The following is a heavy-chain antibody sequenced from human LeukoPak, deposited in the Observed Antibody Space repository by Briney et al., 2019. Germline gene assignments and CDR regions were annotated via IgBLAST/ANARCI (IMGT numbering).Heavy chain of an antibody. V-gene: IGHV1-2*02. Sequence: ASVKVSCKASGYTFTGYYMHWLRQAPGQGLEWMGLINPNSGGTNYAQKFQGRVTMTSDTSISTAYMELSRLRSDDTAVYYCASSRFLEWLFAFDYWGQGTLVTVSS. CDR2: INPNSGGT. CDR1: GYTFTGYY. CDR3: ASSRFLEWLFAFDY. J-gene: IGHJ4*02. D-gene: IGHD3-3*01.